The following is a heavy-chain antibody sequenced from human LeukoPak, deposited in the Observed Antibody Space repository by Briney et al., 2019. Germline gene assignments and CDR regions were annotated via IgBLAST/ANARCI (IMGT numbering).Heavy chain of an antibody. CDR1: GGSFSGYY. D-gene: IGHD7-27*01. CDR3: ARGSELGNDY. CDR2: INHSGST. J-gene: IGHJ4*02. Sequence: SETLSLTCAVYGGSFSGYYWSWIRQPSGKGLEWIGEINHSGSTNYNPSLKSRVTISVDTSKNQFSLKLSSVTAADTAVYYCARGSELGNDYWGQGTLVTVSS. V-gene: IGHV4-34*01.